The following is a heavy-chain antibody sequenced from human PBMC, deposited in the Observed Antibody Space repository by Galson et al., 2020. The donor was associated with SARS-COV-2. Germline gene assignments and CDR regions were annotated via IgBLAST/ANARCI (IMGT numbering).Heavy chain of an antibody. CDR3: ARGRQGVVPSPVLGLGPFYSDYYMDV. J-gene: IGHJ6*03. D-gene: IGHD2-21*01. Sequence: SETLSLTCAVYGGSFSSYSWPWIRQAPGKGLEWIGEIKSGGDTKYSPSPSSHVTLSADNSRNQFSLKLTSVSAADTALYFCARGRQGVVPSPVLGLGPFYSDYYMDVWGKGTTVIVSS. CDR1: GGSFSSYS. CDR2: IKSGGDT. V-gene: IGHV4-34*01.